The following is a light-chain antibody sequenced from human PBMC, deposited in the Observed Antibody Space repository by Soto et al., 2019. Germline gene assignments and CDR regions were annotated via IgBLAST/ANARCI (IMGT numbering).Light chain of an antibody. CDR1: QSVSRN. CDR2: DAS. J-gene: IGKJ5*01. V-gene: IGKV3-15*01. CDR3: QQYHNWPIT. Sequence: IVITQSPATLSASPGQSATLSSRASQSVSRNLAWHQQKPGQAPRILMYDASTRATGISARFSGSGSGTEFTLTISSLQSEDFAVYYCQQYHNWPITFGQGTRLEI.